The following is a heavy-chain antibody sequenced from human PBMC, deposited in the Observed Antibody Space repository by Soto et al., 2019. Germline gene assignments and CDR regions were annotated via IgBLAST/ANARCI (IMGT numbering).Heavy chain of an antibody. V-gene: IGHV4-59*01. D-gene: IGHD6-13*01. CDR3: AREGSSWYIDY. CDR2: IYYSGST. CDR1: GGSISSYY. J-gene: IGHJ4*02. Sequence: TLSLTCTVSGGSISSYYWSWIRQPPGKGLEWIGYIYYSGSTNYNPSLKSRVTISVDTSKNQFSLKLSSVTAADTAVYYCAREGSSWYIDYWGQGTLVTVSS.